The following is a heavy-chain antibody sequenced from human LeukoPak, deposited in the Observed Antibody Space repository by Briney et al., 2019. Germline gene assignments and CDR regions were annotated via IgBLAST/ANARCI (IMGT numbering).Heavy chain of an antibody. CDR1: GFTFSDHG. J-gene: IGHJ6*02. V-gene: IGHV3-33*01. CDR3: SRGGWPTAGTPRMDV. CDR2: IYYDGKNK. D-gene: IGHD6-13*01. Sequence: GGSLRLSCAASGFTFSDHGIHWVRHGPGKGLEWVAIIYYDGKNKYYADSAKGRFTISRDNPKSTAYLQMNSLRGDDTGVYYCSRGGWPTAGTPRMDVWGQGTTVIVSS.